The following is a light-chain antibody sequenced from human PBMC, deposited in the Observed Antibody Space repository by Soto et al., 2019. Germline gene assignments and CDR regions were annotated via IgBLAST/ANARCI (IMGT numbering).Light chain of an antibody. J-gene: IGKJ1*01. Sequence: DIQMTQSPSTLSASAGDRVTITCRASQSISSWLAWYAQKPGKAPKPPIYKASSLETGVQSRFSGRGSGPEFILTISSLQPEDFATYCCQHYGGMWTFGQGTKV. V-gene: IGKV1-5*03. CDR2: KAS. CDR1: QSISSW. CDR3: QHYGGMWT.